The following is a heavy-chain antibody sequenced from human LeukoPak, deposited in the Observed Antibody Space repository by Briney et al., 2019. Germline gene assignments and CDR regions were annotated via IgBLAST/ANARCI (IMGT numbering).Heavy chain of an antibody. D-gene: IGHD3-10*01. CDR3: ARDVGTMVRGVIRFDY. V-gene: IGHV1-18*04. CDR2: ISAYNGNT. J-gene: IGHJ4*02. CDR1: GYTLTGYY. Sequence: ASVKVSCKASGYTLTGYYMHWVRQAPGQGLEWMGWISAYNGNTNYAQKLQGRVTMTTDTSTSTAYMELRSLRSDDTAVYYCARDVGTMVRGVIRFDYWGQGTLVTVSS.